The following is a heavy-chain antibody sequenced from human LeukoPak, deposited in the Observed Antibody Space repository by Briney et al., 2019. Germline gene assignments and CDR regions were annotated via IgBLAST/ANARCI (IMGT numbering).Heavy chain of an antibody. CDR1: GFTFSNFE. J-gene: IGHJ5*02. CDR2: ISSRGGTI. CDR3: AREVRYNWFDP. Sequence: GGSLRLSCAASGFTFSNFEMNWVRQAPGKGLQWISYISSRGGTIYYAGSVKGRLTISRHNAKNSLYLQMNSLRDEDTAIYYCAREVRYNWFDPWGQGTLVTVSS. V-gene: IGHV3-48*03.